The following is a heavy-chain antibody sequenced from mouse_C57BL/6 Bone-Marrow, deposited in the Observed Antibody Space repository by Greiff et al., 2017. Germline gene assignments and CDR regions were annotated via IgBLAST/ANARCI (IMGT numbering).Heavy chain of an antibody. CDR3: TREGSPAWFAY. CDR1: GFTFSSYA. CDR2: ISSGGDYI. Sequence: EVKLVESGEGLVKPGGSLKLSCAASGFTFSSYAMSWVRQTPEKRLEWVAYISSGGDYIYYADTVKGRFTISRDNARNTLYLQMSSLKSEDTAMYYCTREGSPAWFAYWGQGTLVTVSA. V-gene: IGHV5-9-1*02. J-gene: IGHJ3*01.